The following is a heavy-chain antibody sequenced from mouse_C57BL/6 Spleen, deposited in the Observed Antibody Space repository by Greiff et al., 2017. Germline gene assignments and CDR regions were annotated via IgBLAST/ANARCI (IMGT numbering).Heavy chain of an antibody. J-gene: IGHJ3*01. CDR1: GFSLTRYG. CDR3: AKEGEGYAVLAY. V-gene: IGHV2-5*01. D-gene: IGHD2-3*01. CDR2: IWRGGST. Sequence: QVQLQQSGPGLVQPSQSLSITCTVSGFSLTRYGVHWVRQSPGKGLEWLGVIWRGGSTDYNADFMSRLSITKDNSKSQVFFKMNSLQADDTAIYYWAKEGEGYAVLAYWGQGTLVTVSA.